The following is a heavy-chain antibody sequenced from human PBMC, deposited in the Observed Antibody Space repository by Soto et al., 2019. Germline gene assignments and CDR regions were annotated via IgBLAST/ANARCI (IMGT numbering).Heavy chain of an antibody. CDR3: ARDGTSSSWYRNYFDY. V-gene: IGHV3-33*01. J-gene: IGHJ4*02. CDR2: IWYDGSNK. Sequence: GGSLRLSCAASGFTFSSYGMHWVRQAPGKGLEWVAVIWYDGSNKYYADSVKGRFTISRDNSKNTLYLQMNSLRAEDTAVYYCARDGTSSSWYRNYFDYWGQGTLVTVSS. CDR1: GFTFSSYG. D-gene: IGHD6-13*01.